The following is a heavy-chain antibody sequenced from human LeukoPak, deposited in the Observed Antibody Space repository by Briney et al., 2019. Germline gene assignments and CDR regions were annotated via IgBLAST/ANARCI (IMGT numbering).Heavy chain of an antibody. CDR2: ISGSDFST. V-gene: IGHV3-23*01. CDR3: AKPPYGNSDYYPFDS. CDR1: GFTFSSYA. D-gene: IGHD3-22*01. Sequence: GGSLRLSCAASGFTFSSYAMSWVRQAPGKGLEWVSSISGSDFSTNHADSVKGRFTISRDNSKNTLYLQVNSLRAEDTAVYYCAKPPYGNSDYYPFDSWGQGTLVSVSS. J-gene: IGHJ4*02.